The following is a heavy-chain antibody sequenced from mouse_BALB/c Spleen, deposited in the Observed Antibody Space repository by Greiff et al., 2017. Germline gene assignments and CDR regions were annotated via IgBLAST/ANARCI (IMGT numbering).Heavy chain of an antibody. Sequence: EVMLVESGGGLVKPGGSLKLSCAASGFTFSSYAMSWVRQTPEKRLEWVASISSGGSTYYPDSVQGRFTISRDNARNILYLQMSSLRSEDTAMYFCARGGTTASFAYWGQGTLVTVSA. J-gene: IGHJ3*01. V-gene: IGHV5-6-5*01. CDR3: ARGGTTASFAY. D-gene: IGHD1-2*01. CDR2: ISSGGST. CDR1: GFTFSSYA.